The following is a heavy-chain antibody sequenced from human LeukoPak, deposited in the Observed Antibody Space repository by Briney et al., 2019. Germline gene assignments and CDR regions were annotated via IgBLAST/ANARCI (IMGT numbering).Heavy chain of an antibody. V-gene: IGHV3-21*01. J-gene: IGHJ4*02. CDR3: ARGSIRGYVSYN. CDR1: GFTSSSYS. CDR2: ISSSSSYI. D-gene: IGHD3-10*01. Sequence: GGSLRLSCAASGFTSSSYSMNWVRQAPGKGLEWVSSISSSSSYIYYADSVKGRFTISRDNAKNSLYLQMNSLRAEDTAVYYCARGSIRGYVSYNWGQGTLVTVSS.